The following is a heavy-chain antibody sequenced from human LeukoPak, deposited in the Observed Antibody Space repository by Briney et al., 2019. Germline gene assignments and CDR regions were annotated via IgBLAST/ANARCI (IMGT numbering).Heavy chain of an antibody. Sequence: SVKVSCKASGYTFTSYGISWVRQAPGQGLEWMGGIIPIFGTANYAQKFQGRVTITTDESTSTAYMELSSLRSEDTAVYYCASSPVPAAIRYYMDVWGKGTTVTVSS. V-gene: IGHV1-69*05. CDR2: IIPIFGTA. CDR3: ASSPVPAAIRYYMDV. J-gene: IGHJ6*03. D-gene: IGHD2-2*01. CDR1: GYTFTSYG.